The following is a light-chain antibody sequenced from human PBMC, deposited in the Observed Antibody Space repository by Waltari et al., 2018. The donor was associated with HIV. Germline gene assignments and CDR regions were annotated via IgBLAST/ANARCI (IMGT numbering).Light chain of an antibody. Sequence: DIVMTQSPDSLAVSLGERATINCKSSQSVLFSSNNKNYLAWYQQKPGQPPKLLIYWASTRESGVPDRFSGSGSGTDFTLTISSLQAEDVAVYYCQQHYTTPWRFGPGTKVDIK. CDR2: WAS. CDR1: QSVLFSSNNKNY. CDR3: QQHYTTPWR. V-gene: IGKV4-1*01. J-gene: IGKJ3*01.